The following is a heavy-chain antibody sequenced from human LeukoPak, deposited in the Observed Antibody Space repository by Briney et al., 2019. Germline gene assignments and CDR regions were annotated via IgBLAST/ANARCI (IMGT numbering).Heavy chain of an antibody. CDR1: GGSFSGYY. D-gene: IGHD4-17*01. Sequence: PSETLSLTCAVYGGSFSGYYWSWIRQPPGKGLEWIGEINHSGSTYYNPSLKSRVTISVDRSKNQFSLKLSSVTAADTAVYYCARDKTADGDYLSWYFDLWGRGTLVTVSS. CDR3: ARDKTADGDYLSWYFDL. CDR2: INHSGST. V-gene: IGHV4-34*01. J-gene: IGHJ2*01.